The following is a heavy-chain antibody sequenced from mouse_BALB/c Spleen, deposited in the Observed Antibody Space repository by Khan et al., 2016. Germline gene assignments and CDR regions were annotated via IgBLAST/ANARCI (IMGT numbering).Heavy chain of an antibody. J-gene: IGHJ3*01. V-gene: IGHV5-17*02. CDR1: GFTFSSFG. CDR2: ISSGSSTI. D-gene: IGHD1-1*01. CDR3: VQERAAVVPFAY. Sequence: EVELVESGGGLVQPGGSRKLSCAASGFTFSSFGMHWVRQAPEKGLEWVAYISSGSSTIFYADTVMGRFTISRDNPKNTLFLQMTSLRSEDTAIYYCVQERAAVVPFAYWGQGTLVTVSA.